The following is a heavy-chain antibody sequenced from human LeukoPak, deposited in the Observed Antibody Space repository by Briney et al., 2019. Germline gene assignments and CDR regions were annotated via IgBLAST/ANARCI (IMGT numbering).Heavy chain of an antibody. CDR2: IYYSGST. CDR3: ARGGPPLLRYFDRLGGTGGFDT. V-gene: IGHV4-59*01. Sequence: SETLSLTCTVSGGSISSYYWSWIRQPPGKGLEWIGYIYYSGSTNYNPSLKSRVTISVDMSKNHFSLKLSSVTAADTAVYYCARGGPPLLRYFDRLGGTGGFDTWGQGQWSPSLQ. J-gene: IGHJ3*02. CDR1: GGSISSYY. D-gene: IGHD3-9*01.